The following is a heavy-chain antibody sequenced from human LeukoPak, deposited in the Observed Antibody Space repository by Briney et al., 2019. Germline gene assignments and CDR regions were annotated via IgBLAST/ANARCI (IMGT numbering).Heavy chain of an antibody. CDR1: GGSISSYY. V-gene: IGHV4-59*01. D-gene: IGHD5-24*01. Sequence: SETLSLTCTVSGGSISSYYWSWIRQPPGKGLEWIGYIYYSGSTNYNPSLKSRVTISVDTSKNQFSLKLSSVTAADTAVYYCARSPRRDGYNRGVFMWNYWGQGTLVTVSS. CDR2: IYYSGST. CDR3: ARSPRRDGYNRGVFMWNY. J-gene: IGHJ4*02.